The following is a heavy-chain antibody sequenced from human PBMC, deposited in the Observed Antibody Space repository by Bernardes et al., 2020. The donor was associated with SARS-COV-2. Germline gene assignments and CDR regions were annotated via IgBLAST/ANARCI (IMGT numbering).Heavy chain of an antibody. Sequence: ASVKVSCKASGYTFTSYDINWVRQAPGQGLEWMGWMNPNNGNTGYAQQFQGRLTMTRDTSISTAYMELSSLRSEDTAVYYCAREPRGYSSSYNLFDYWGLGTQITVSS. CDR1: GYTFTSYD. CDR2: MNPNNGNT. CDR3: AREPRGYSSSYNLFDY. D-gene: IGHD6-13*01. J-gene: IGHJ5*01. V-gene: IGHV1-8*01.